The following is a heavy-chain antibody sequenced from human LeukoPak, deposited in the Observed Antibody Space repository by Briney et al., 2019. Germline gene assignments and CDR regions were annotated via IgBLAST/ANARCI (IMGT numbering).Heavy chain of an antibody. J-gene: IGHJ5*02. CDR3: ARGTAYSSGWYNWFDP. D-gene: IGHD6-19*01. Sequence: PGRSLRLTCVASGFTFSNYAMHWVRQAPGKGLEWVAVISDDGSNNYYADSVKGRFTISRDNAKNSLYLQMNSLRDEDTAVYYCARGTAYSSGWYNWFDPWGQGTLVTVSS. CDR2: ISDDGSNN. V-gene: IGHV3-30*03. CDR1: GFTFSNYA.